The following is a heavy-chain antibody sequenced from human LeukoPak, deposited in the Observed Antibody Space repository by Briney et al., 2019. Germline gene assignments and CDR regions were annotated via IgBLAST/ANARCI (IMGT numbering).Heavy chain of an antibody. V-gene: IGHV3-30*18. CDR3: AKDRDTAMVLDYYYGMDV. J-gene: IGHJ6*02. CDR1: GFTFSSYG. Sequence: GGSLRLSCAASGFTFSSYGMHWVRQAPGKGLEWVAVISYDGSNKYYAGSVKGRFTTSRDNSKNTLYLQMNSLRAEDTAVYYCAKDRDTAMVLDYYYGMDVWGQGTTVTVSS. CDR2: ISYDGSNK. D-gene: IGHD5-18*01.